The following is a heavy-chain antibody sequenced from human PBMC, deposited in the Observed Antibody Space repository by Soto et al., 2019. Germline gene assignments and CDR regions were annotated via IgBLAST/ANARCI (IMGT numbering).Heavy chain of an antibody. J-gene: IGHJ4*02. CDR3: ARDPGPYGDYSY. CDR2: IDLTDSYT. Sequence: PGESLKISCKGSGYSFRNNWLTWVRQMPGTGLECMGRIDLTDSYTSYSPSFQGHVSFSADTPITTAYMELSGLRSDDTAVYYCARDPGPYGDYSYWGQGTLVTVSS. V-gene: IGHV5-10-1*01. D-gene: IGHD4-17*01. CDR1: GYSFRNNW.